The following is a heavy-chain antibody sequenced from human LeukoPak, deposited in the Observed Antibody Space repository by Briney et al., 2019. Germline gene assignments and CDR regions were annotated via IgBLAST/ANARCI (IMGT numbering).Heavy chain of an antibody. J-gene: IGHJ4*02. CDR1: GYTFTGYY. D-gene: IGHD3-3*01. V-gene: IGHV1-2*02. CDR2: IHPNSGGT. CDR3: ARAPAGGPLRFFDY. Sequence: ASVKVPCKASGYTFTGYYIHWVRQAPGQGLEWMGWIHPNSGGTNFAQKFQGRVTMTRDSSISTAYMEVSRLRSDDTAVYYCARAPAGGPLRFFDYWGQGTLVTVSS.